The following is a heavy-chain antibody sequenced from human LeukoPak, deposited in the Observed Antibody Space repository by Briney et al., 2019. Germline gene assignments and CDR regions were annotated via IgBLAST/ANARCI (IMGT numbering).Heavy chain of an antibody. Sequence: ASVKVSCKASGYTFTSYYMHWVRQAPGQGLEWMGIINPSGGSTSYAQKFQGRVTMTRDTSTSTVYMELSSLRSEDTAVYYCARRNRIAAAGPYYYYGMDVWGQGTTVTVS. CDR2: INPSGGST. D-gene: IGHD6-13*01. V-gene: IGHV1-46*01. J-gene: IGHJ6*02. CDR3: ARRNRIAAAGPYYYYGMDV. CDR1: GYTFTSYY.